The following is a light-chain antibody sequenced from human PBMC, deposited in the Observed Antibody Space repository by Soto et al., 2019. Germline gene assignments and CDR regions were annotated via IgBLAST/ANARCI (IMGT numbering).Light chain of an antibody. CDR1: QSVSSN. Sequence: EIVMPQSPATMSVSPGERATLSCRASQSVSSNLAWYHQKPGQAPRLLIYGASTRATGIPARFSGSGSGTEFTLTISSLQSEDFAVYYCQQYNNWPYTFGQGTKLEIK. J-gene: IGKJ2*01. CDR3: QQYNNWPYT. V-gene: IGKV3-15*01. CDR2: GAS.